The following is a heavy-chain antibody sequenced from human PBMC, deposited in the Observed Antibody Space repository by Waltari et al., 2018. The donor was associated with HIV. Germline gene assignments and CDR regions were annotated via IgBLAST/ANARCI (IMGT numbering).Heavy chain of an antibody. CDR2: INPKSGGT. Sequence: QVELVQSGAEVKKPGASVKVSCKASGYTFTDNYIHWVRQAPGHGLEWMGWINPKSGGTKHAQKFQGRVTMTRDTSMSTVYMEVSRLTSDDTAVYYCARCGASTTPRDYNYYGLDVWGQGTTVTVSS. CDR1: GYTFTDNY. J-gene: IGHJ6*02. CDR3: ARCGASTTPRDYNYYGLDV. V-gene: IGHV1-2*02. D-gene: IGHD2-2*01.